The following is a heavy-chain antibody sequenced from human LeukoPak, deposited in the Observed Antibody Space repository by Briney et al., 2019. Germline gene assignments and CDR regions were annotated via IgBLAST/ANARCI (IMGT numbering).Heavy chain of an antibody. Sequence: SVKVSCKASGGTFSSYAISWVRQAPGQGLEWMGRIIPILGIANYAQKFQGRVTITADKSTSTAYMELSSLRSEDTAVYYCAKDPIGDIVVVVAADWGQGTLVTVSS. CDR2: IIPILGIA. J-gene: IGHJ4*02. CDR3: AKDPIGDIVVVVAAD. V-gene: IGHV1-69*04. D-gene: IGHD2-15*01. CDR1: GGTFSSYA.